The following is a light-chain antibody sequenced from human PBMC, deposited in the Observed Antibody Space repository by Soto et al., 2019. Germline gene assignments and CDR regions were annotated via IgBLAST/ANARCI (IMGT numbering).Light chain of an antibody. CDR3: QSYDSSLSVV. CDR1: RSNIGTGYD. J-gene: IGLJ2*01. V-gene: IGLV1-40*01. Sequence: QAVVTQPPSVSGAPGQRVTISCTGTRSNIGTGYDVHWYQQLPGTAPKLLIYGNSNRPSGVPDRFSGSKSATSASLAITGLQAEDEADYYCQSYDSSLSVVFGGGTKLTVL. CDR2: GNS.